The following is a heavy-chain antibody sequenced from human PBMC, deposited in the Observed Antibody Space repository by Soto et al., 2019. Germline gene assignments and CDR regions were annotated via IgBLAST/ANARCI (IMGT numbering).Heavy chain of an antibody. Sequence: PGDSLKISCNSSGYSFTNYWISWVRQMPGKGLEWMGRIDPSDSYTNYSPSFQGHVTISADKSISTAYLQWSSLKASDTAIYYCARRSGYHDYWGRGTLVTVSS. CDR3: ARRSGYHDY. CDR2: IDPSDSYT. D-gene: IGHD3-22*01. V-gene: IGHV5-10-1*01. J-gene: IGHJ4*02. CDR1: GYSFTNYW.